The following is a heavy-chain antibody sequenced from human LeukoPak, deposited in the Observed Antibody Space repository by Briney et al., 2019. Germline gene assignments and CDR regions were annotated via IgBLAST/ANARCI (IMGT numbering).Heavy chain of an antibody. Sequence: ASVKVSCKASGFGFSSYDINWVRQAPGQRLEWMGWISAYTGHTKYLQKMRGRVTMTTDTSTNTAYMELRSLTSDDTAVYYCARGPGIDVAGVFDYWGQGSLVTVSS. J-gene: IGHJ4*02. V-gene: IGHV1-18*04. CDR2: ISAYTGHT. CDR1: GFGFSSYD. D-gene: IGHD6-19*01. CDR3: ARGPGIDVAGVFDY.